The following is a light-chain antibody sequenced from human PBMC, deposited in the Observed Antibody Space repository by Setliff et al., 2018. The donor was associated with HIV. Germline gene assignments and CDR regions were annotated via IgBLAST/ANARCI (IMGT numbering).Light chain of an antibody. CDR2: DVN. CDR3: SSRIVSSALHV. CDR1: SSDIGGYNY. Sequence: QSALTQPASVSGSPGQSITISCTGTSSDIGGYNYVSWYQQHPGKAPKLVIYDVNDRPSGVSNRFSGSKSGNTASLTISGLQAEDEADYYCSSRIVSSALHVFGTGTKVTVL. V-gene: IGLV2-14*03. J-gene: IGLJ1*01.